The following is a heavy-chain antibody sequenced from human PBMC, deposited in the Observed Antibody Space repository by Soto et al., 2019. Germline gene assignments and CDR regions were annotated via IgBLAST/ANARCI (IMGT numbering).Heavy chain of an antibody. Sequence: SETLSLTCTVSGDSISTYYWSWIRQPPWKGLEWIGYIYYSGSTNYNPSLKSRVTISVDTSKNQFSLKLTSVTAADTAVYYCARLRDYYDSSGYFDYWGQGTLVTVSS. CDR2: IYYSGST. CDR3: ARLRDYYDSSGYFDY. D-gene: IGHD3-22*01. CDR1: GDSISTYY. J-gene: IGHJ4*02. V-gene: IGHV4-59*08.